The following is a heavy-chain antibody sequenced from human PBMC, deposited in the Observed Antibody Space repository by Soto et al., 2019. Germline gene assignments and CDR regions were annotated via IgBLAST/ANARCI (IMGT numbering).Heavy chain of an antibody. CDR2: VSGSGNFT. J-gene: IGHJ5*02. V-gene: IGHV3-21*06. CDR1: GFKFSSYT. Sequence: GGSLRLSCAASGFKFSSYTMNWVRQAPGKGLEWVSFVSGSGNFTFYADSVKGRFTISRDNAKDLVYLQMNSLRPEDTALYYCARRRLAGNWFDPWGPGTLVTVSS. D-gene: IGHD3-10*01. CDR3: ARRRLAGNWFDP.